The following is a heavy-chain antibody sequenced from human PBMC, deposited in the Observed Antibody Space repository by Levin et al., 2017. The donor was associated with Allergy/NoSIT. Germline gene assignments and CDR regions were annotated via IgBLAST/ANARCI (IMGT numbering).Heavy chain of an antibody. D-gene: IGHD1-26*01. CDR2: ISGSGTST. CDR3: AKGGSFHSYYYGMDV. CDR1: GFTFSSYA. V-gene: IGHV3-23*01. J-gene: IGHJ6*02. Sequence: AGGSLRLSCAASGFTFSSYAMSWVRQAPGKGLEWVSAISGSGTSTYYADSVKGRFTISRDNSKNTLYLQMNSLRAEDTAVYYCAKGGSFHSYYYGMDVWGQGTTVTVSS.